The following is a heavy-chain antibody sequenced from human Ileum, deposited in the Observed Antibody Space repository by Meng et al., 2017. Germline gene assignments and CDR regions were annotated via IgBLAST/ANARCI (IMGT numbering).Heavy chain of an antibody. Sequence: GQLTQWGAGLLKPSETLSLPCAVFGGSFNDYYWSWVRQSPGKGLEWIGQIHHSGRTNYKSSLERRVTISVDTSKSQFSLKLTSVTAADTAMYYCVRGPARETHDFDYWGQGALVTVSS. D-gene: IGHD1-26*01. CDR3: VRGPARETHDFDY. CDR1: GGSFNDYY. CDR2: IHHSGRT. J-gene: IGHJ4*02. V-gene: IGHV4-34*01.